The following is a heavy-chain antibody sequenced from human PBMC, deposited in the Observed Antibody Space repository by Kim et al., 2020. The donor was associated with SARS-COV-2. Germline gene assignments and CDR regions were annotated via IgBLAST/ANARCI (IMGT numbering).Heavy chain of an antibody. J-gene: IGHJ5*01. CDR2: IYYSGST. Sequence: SDTLSLTCTVSGGSISSSSYYWGWIRQPPGKGLEWIGSIYYSGSTYYNPSLKSRVTISVDTSKNQFSLKLSSVTAADTAVYYCARGPKNCSGGSCYQNW. D-gene: IGHD2-15*01. V-gene: IGHV4-39*07. CDR3: ARGPKNCSGGSCYQNW. CDR1: GGSISSSSYY.